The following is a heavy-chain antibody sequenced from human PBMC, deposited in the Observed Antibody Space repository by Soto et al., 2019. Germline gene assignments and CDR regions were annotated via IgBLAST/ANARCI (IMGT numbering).Heavy chain of an antibody. CDR1: GDSLSSGDYY. V-gene: IGHV4-30-4*01. D-gene: IGHD3-10*01. Sequence: QVQLQESGPGLAKPSQTLSLSCTVSGDSLSSGDYYWSWIRQPPAKGLEWIGYIYYSGITYYSPSLXXXVXLSVDTSKNQFSLKLSSVTAADTAVYYCARVNMVRGYDAFDIWGQGTTVTVSS. J-gene: IGHJ3*02. CDR3: ARVNMVRGYDAFDI. CDR2: IYYSGIT.